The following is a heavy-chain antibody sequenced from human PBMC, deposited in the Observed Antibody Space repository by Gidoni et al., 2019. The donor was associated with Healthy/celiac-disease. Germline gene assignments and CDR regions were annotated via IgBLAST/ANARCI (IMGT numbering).Heavy chain of an antibody. CDR3: ARIRGAIQGGNGYFDY. CDR2: IYHIGST. D-gene: IGHD2-8*01. V-gene: IGHV4-30-2*01. J-gene: IGHJ4*02. Sequence: QLQLQESGPGLVKPSQTLSLTCPASGGSISRGGYSWSWIRQPPGTGLEWIGYIYHIGSTYYNPSLKSRVTIAVDRSKNQFSLKLSSVTAADTAVYYCARIRGAIQGGNGYFDYWGQGTLVTVSS. CDR1: GGSISRGGYS.